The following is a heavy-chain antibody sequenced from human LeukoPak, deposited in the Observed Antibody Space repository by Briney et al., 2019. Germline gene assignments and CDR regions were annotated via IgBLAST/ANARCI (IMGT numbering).Heavy chain of an antibody. CDR3: AGSSGWFDY. J-gene: IGHJ5*01. Sequence: GGSLRLSCEASGLAFSDSLMSWIRQAPGEGLEWLSLISSRGGPTVYADSVKGRFTISRDNAKNTSYLQMNSLRVEDPAVYYCAGSSGWFDYCGGGTLVSVSS. CDR1: GLAFSDSL. D-gene: IGHD2-15*01. V-gene: IGHV3-11*01. CDR2: ISSRGGPT.